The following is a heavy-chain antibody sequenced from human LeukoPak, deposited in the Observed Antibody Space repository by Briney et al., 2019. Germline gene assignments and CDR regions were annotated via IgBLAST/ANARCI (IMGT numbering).Heavy chain of an antibody. J-gene: IGHJ4*02. D-gene: IGHD5-24*01. Sequence: GGSLRLSCAASGLTVSDYYMSWVRQAPGKGLEWVSVFYKGGSTYYADSVQGRFTISRDNSKNTLSLQMNSMRAEDTAVYYCARGDGYNYWHLWGQGTLVTLSS. CDR2: FYKGGST. V-gene: IGHV3-53*01. CDR3: ARGDGYNYWHL. CDR1: GLTVSDYY.